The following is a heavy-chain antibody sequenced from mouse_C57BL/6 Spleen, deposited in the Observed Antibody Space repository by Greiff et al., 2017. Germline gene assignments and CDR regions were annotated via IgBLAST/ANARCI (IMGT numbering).Heavy chain of an antibody. CDR3: ARDYYGSSVFAY. Sequence: VQLKQSGPELVKPGASVKISCKASGYSFTGYYMNWVKQIPDKSLEWIGELNPSTGGTTYTQKFTAKATLTVDKSSSTAYMQLKSLTSEDSAVYYCARDYYGSSVFAYWGQGTLVTVSA. V-gene: IGHV1-42*01. J-gene: IGHJ3*01. CDR2: LNPSTGGT. D-gene: IGHD1-1*01. CDR1: GYSFTGYY.